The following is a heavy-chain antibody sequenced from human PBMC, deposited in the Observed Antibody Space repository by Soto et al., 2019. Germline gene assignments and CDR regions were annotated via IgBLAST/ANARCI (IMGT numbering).Heavy chain of an antibody. J-gene: IGHJ6*02. Sequence: SETLSLTCAVSGGSISSSNWWSWVRQPPGKGLEWIGEIYHSGSTNYNPSLKSRVTISVDKSKNQFSLKLSSVTAADTAVYYCARDRYNSGWYYYYGMDVWGQGTTVTVSS. CDR2: IYHSGST. D-gene: IGHD6-19*01. CDR1: GGSISSSNW. V-gene: IGHV4-4*02. CDR3: ARDRYNSGWYYYYGMDV.